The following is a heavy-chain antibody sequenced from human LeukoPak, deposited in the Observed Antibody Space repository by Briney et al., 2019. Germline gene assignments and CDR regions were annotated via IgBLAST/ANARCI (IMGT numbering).Heavy chain of an antibody. V-gene: IGHV4-38-2*02. CDR2: IYHSGST. CDR1: GYSISSGYY. J-gene: IGHJ3*02. CDR3: ARDRGYSYGSPAFDI. D-gene: IGHD5-18*01. Sequence: PSETLSLTCTVSGYSISSGYYWGWIRQPPGKGLEWIGSIYHSGSTYYNPSLKSRVTISVDTSKNQFSLKLSSVTAADTAVYYCARDRGYSYGSPAFDIWGQGTMVTVSS.